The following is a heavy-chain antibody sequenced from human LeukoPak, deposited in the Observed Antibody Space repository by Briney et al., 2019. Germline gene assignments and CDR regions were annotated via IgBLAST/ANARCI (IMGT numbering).Heavy chain of an antibody. V-gene: IGHV1-18*04. CDR2: ISTYNGNT. Sequence: GASVKVSCKASGYTFTSYGISWVRQAPGQGLEWMGWISTYNGNTNSAQKFQGRVTMTTDTSTSTAYMDLRSQRSDDTAVYYCATFSYGGSEEDFDYWGQGTLVTVSS. J-gene: IGHJ4*02. CDR3: ATFSYGGSEEDFDY. CDR1: GYTFTSYG. D-gene: IGHD5-12*01.